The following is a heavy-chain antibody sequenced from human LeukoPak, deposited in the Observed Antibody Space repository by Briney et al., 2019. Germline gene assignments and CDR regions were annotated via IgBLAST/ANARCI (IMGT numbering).Heavy chain of an antibody. Sequence: PSETLSLTCTVSGGSISSYYWSWIRQPPGKGLEWIRYIYYSGSTNYNPSLKSRVTISVDTSKNQFSLKLSSVTAADTAVYYCARAGLMGYGSGGYYFDYWGQGTLVTVSS. J-gene: IGHJ4*02. CDR3: ARAGLMGYGSGGYYFDY. CDR2: IYYSGST. V-gene: IGHV4-59*01. CDR1: GGSISSYY. D-gene: IGHD3-10*01.